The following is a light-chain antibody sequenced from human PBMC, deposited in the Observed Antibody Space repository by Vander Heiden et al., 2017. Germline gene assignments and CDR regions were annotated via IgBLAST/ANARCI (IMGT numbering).Light chain of an antibody. CDR2: KAS. Sequence: DILMTQSPSTLSASVGDRVTITCRASQSVNIWLAWYLQNPGKAPKVLINKASSLESGVPSRFRGSGSGTEFTLTISSLQPDDFATYYCQQYKSYPYTFGQGTKLEIK. V-gene: IGKV1-5*03. CDR1: QSVNIW. J-gene: IGKJ2*01. CDR3: QQYKSYPYT.